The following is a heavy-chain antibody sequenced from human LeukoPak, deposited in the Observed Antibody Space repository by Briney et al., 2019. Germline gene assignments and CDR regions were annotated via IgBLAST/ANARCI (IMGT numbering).Heavy chain of an antibody. D-gene: IGHD5-12*01. CDR2: INHSGST. CDR1: GGFISSSTNW. CDR3: ARRNGQDIVPTFRRRYYFDY. J-gene: IGHJ4*02. Sequence: SETLSLTCAVSGGFISSSTNWWSWVRQPPGKGLEWIGEINHSGSTNYNPSLKSRVTISINTSKSQFSLKLSSVTAADTALYYCARRNGQDIVPTFRRRYYFDYWGQGTLVTVSS. V-gene: IGHV4-4*02.